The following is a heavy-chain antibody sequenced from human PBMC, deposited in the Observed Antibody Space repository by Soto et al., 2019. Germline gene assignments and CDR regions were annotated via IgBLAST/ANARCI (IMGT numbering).Heavy chain of an antibody. CDR3: ARDVGSSHGPGHPHYFDD. D-gene: IGHD2-2*01. J-gene: IGHJ4*02. Sequence: SETLSLTCTVSGGSISSGGYYWSWIRHHPGKGLEWIGYIYYNGNTYYTPSLKSRATISLDTSRNQFFLNLNSVTAADTAVYYCARDVGSSHGPGHPHYFDDWGQGTLVTVS. CDR2: IYYNGNT. CDR1: GGSISSGGYY. V-gene: IGHV4-31*03.